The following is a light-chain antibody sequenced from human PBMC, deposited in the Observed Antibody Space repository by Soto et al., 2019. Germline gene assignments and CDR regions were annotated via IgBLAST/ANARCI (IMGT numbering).Light chain of an antibody. CDR1: QSISSY. CDR2: AAS. CDR3: QQRDSTPRT. V-gene: IGKV1-39*01. J-gene: IGKJ1*01. Sequence: DIQMTQSPSSLSASVGDRVTITCRASQSISSYLNWYQQKPGKAPKLLIYAASSLQSGVPSRFSGGGSGTDFTLIISTLEPEEFATYYCQQRDSTPRTFGQWTKCEIK.